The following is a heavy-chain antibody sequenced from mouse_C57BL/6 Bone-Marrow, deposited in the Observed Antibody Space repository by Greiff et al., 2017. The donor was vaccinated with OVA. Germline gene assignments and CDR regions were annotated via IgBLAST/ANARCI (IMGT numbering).Heavy chain of an antibody. CDR2: ISSGGSYT. J-gene: IGHJ2*01. CDR3: ARGYGSSS. CDR1: GFTFSSYG. V-gene: IGHV5-6*01. Sequence: EVMLVESGGDLVKPGGSLKLSCAASGFTFSSYGMSWVRQTPDKRLEWVATISSGGSYTSYPDSVKGRFTISRDNAKNTLYLQMSSLKSEDTAMYYCARGYGSSSWGQGTTLTVSS. D-gene: IGHD1-1*01.